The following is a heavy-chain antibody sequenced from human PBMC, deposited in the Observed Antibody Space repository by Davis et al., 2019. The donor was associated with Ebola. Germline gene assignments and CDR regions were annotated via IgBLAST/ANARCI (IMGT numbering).Heavy chain of an antibody. CDR1: GFTFTNAW. Sequence: PGGSLRLSCAASGFTFTNAWMNWVRQAPGKGLEWVGRIKSKTDGGTTDYAAPVKGRFTISRDDSKNTVYLQMNSLKTEDTTVYYCTTDPSVVVTAKLVDYWGQGTLVTVSS. V-gene: IGHV3-15*07. CDR2: IKSKTDGGTT. J-gene: IGHJ4*02. CDR3: TTDPSVVVTAKLVDY. D-gene: IGHD2-21*02.